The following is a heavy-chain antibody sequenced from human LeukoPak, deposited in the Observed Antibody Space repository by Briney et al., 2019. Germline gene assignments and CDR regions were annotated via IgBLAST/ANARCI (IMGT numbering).Heavy chain of an antibody. D-gene: IGHD3-9*01. J-gene: IGHJ4*02. CDR3: AASGFDWLLGTYYFDY. Sequence: ASVKVSCKASGFTFTSSAVQWVRQARGQRLEWIGWIVVGSGNTNYAQEFQERVTITRDMSTSTAYMELSSLRSEDTAVYYCAASGFDWLLGTYYFDYWGQGTLATVSS. V-gene: IGHV1-58*01. CDR2: IVVGSGNT. CDR1: GFTFTSSA.